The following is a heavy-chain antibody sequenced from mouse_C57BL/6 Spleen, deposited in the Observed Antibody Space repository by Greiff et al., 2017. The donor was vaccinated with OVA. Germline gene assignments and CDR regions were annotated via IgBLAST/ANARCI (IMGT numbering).Heavy chain of an antibody. Sequence: EVQGVESGGGLVKPGGSLKLSCAASGFTFSDYGMHWVRQAPEKGLEWVAYISSGSSTIYYADTVKGRFTISRDNAKNTLFLQMTRLRSEDTAMYYCARQGSNTGVDYYFDYWGQGTTLTVSS. J-gene: IGHJ2*01. V-gene: IGHV5-17*01. CDR2: ISSGSSTI. D-gene: IGHD1-1*01. CDR3: ARQGSNTGVDYYFDY. CDR1: GFTFSDYG.